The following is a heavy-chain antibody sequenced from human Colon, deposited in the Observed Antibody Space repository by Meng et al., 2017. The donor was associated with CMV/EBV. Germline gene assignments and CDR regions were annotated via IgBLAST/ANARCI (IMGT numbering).Heavy chain of an antibody. V-gene: IGHV4-59*12. CDR3: ARNIAAASNWFDS. Sequence: ESLKISCTTSGFTFSNAWMSWVRQAPGKGLEWIGYIDYTGTTKYNPSLESRVTLSGDASQNQFSLKLRSVTAADTAVYYCARNIAAASNWFDSWGQGTLVTVSS. CDR1: GFTFSNAW. J-gene: IGHJ5*01. D-gene: IGHD6-25*01. CDR2: IDYTGTT.